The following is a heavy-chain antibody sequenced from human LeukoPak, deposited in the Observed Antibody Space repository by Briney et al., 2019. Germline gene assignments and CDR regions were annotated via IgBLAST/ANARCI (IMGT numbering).Heavy chain of an antibody. D-gene: IGHD1-26*01. J-gene: IGHJ4*02. Sequence: PGGSLRLSCVASGFSISSGYMTWARQAPGKALEWVSLLYSDESAYYPDSVKGRFTIPRDNSKSTLHLQMDTLRTEDTAMYYCARDPWQGSTTLHWGQGIMVTVSS. V-gene: IGHV3-66*02. CDR2: LYSDESA. CDR3: ARDPWQGSTTLH. CDR1: GFSISSGY.